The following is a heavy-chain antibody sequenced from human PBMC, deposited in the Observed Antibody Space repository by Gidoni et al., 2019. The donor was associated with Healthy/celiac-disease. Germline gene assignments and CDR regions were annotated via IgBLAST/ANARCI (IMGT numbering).Heavy chain of an antibody. CDR3: ARDPSHYYDSSGYYQPLDY. Sequence: VQLVESGGGVVQPGRSLSLCCAASGFTFSSYRMHWVRQAPVKGLEWVAVIRYDGSNNYDADSVKVRFTISRENSKNTLYLQMNSLRAEDTAVYYCARDPSHYYDSSGYYQPLDYWGQGTMVTVSS. CDR1: GFTFSSYR. V-gene: IGHV3-33*01. J-gene: IGHJ4*02. D-gene: IGHD3-22*01. CDR2: IRYDGSNN.